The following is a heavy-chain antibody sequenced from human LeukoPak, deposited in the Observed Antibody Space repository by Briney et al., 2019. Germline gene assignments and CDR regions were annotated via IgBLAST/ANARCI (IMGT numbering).Heavy chain of an antibody. CDR3: ARDPPAYYYDSSGVFP. J-gene: IGHJ5*02. CDR1: GFTFSSSG. V-gene: IGHV3-30*03. D-gene: IGHD3-22*01. Sequence: GRSLRLSCAASGFTFSSSGMHWVRQAPGKGLEWVALISYDGSDKYYADSVKGRFTISRDNSYNTLYLQMSSLRVEDTAVYYCARDPPAYYYDSSGVFPWGQGTLVTVSS. CDR2: ISYDGSDK.